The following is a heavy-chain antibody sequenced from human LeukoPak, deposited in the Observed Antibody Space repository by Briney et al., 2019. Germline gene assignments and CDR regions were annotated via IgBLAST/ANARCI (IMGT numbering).Heavy chain of an antibody. CDR3: AKVLPKYCSGGTCYSYPNFDY. CDR1: GFTFDDYA. J-gene: IGHJ4*02. V-gene: IGHV3-9*03. D-gene: IGHD2-15*01. CDR2: ISWNSGSI. Sequence: PGGSLRLSCAASGFTFDDYAMHWVRQAPGKGLEWVSGISWNSGSIGYADSVKGRFTISRDNAKNSLYLQMNSLRAEDMALYYCAKVLPKYCSGGTCYSYPNFDYWGQGTLVTVSS.